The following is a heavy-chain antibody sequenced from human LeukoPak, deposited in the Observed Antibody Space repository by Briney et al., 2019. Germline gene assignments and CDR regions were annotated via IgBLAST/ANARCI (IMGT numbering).Heavy chain of an antibody. CDR1: GYTFTSYD. CDR2: MNPNSGNT. V-gene: IGHV1-8*01. D-gene: IGHD6-19*01. Sequence: ASVKVSCKASGYTFTSYDINWVRQATGQGLEWMGWMNPNSGNTGYAQRFQGRVTMTRNTSISTAYMELSSLRSEDTAVYYCATYSSGWYGNAFDIWGQGTMVTVSS. J-gene: IGHJ3*02. CDR3: ATYSSGWYGNAFDI.